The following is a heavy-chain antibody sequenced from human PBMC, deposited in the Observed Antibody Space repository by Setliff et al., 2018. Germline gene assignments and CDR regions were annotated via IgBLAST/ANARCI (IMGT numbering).Heavy chain of an antibody. CDR1: GFTFSAYA. Sequence: GGSLRLSCAASGFTFSAYALHWVRQAPGKGLEWVAVTSYDGINKYYAESVQGRFTISRDNSKNTLYLQMNSLRAEDTAVYYCARGLELLDYWGQGTLVTVSS. CDR3: ARGLELLDY. D-gene: IGHD1-7*01. V-gene: IGHV3-30*01. J-gene: IGHJ4*02. CDR2: TSYDGINK.